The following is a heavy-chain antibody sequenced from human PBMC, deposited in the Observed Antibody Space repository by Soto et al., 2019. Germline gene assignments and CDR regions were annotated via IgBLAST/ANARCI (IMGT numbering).Heavy chain of an antibody. D-gene: IGHD6-19*01. CDR1: GFTFSSYS. V-gene: IGHV3-21*01. CDR3: ARDYIAVAGTRYFDY. CDR2: ISSSSSYI. J-gene: IGHJ4*02. Sequence: GGSLRLSCAASGFTFSSYSMNWVRQAPGRGLEWVSSISSSSSYIYYADSVKGRFTISRDNAKNSLYLQMNSLRAEDTAVYYCARDYIAVAGTRYFDYWGQGTLVTVSS.